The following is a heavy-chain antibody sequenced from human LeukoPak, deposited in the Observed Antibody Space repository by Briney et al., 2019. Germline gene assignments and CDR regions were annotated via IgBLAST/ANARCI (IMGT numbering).Heavy chain of an antibody. CDR1: DYSISSGYY. J-gene: IGHJ4*02. V-gene: IGHV4-38-2*02. CDR2: IDYSGST. CDR3: ARIEHTMIALDY. D-gene: IGHD3-22*01. Sequence: PSETLSLTCTVSDYSISSGYYWGWLRQPPGKGLEWIGSIDYSGSTYYNPSLKSRVAMSVDTSKNQFSLKVTSVTAEDTAVYYCARIEHTMIALDYWGQGTLVTVSS.